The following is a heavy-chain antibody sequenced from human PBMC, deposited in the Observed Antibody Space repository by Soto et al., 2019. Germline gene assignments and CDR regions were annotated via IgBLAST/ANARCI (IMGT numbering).Heavy chain of an antibody. CDR3: VRDGQCITSRCSGTWFDP. CDR2: INHEGSHT. V-gene: IGHV3-74*01. Sequence: EVQLVESGGGLVQPGGALRLSCAASGFTFSTYWMHWFRQVPGKGLVWVSRINHEGSHTDYADSVKGPFTISRDNVKNSLCREMNCLRAEETAVYFCVRDGQCITSRCSGTWFDPWGQGTLVTVS. J-gene: IGHJ5*02. CDR1: GFTFSTYW. D-gene: IGHD3-10*01.